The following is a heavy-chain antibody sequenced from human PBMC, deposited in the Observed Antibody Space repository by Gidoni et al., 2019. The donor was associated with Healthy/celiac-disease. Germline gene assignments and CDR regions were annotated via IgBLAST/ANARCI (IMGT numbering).Heavy chain of an antibody. CDR2: ISSSSSYI. Sequence: EVQLVESGGGLVKPGGSLRLSCAASGFTFSSYSMNWVRQAPGKGLEWVSSISSSSSYIYYADSVKGRFTISRDNAKNSLYLQMNSLRAEDTAVYYCARDQEEVGAGDYWGQGTLVTVSS. J-gene: IGHJ4*02. CDR1: GFTFSSYS. V-gene: IGHV3-21*01. D-gene: IGHD1-26*01. CDR3: ARDQEEVGAGDY.